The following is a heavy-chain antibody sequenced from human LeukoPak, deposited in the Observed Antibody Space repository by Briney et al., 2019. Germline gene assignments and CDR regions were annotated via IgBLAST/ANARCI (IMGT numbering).Heavy chain of an antibody. Sequence: SETLSLTCTVSGGSISSYYWSWIRQPPGKGLEWIGYINYSGSTNYNPSLKSRVTISVDTSKNQFSLKLSSVTAADTAVYYCAREAITNRTVVWGQGTLVTVSS. CDR2: INYSGST. D-gene: IGHD4-23*01. J-gene: IGHJ4*02. CDR3: AREAITNRTVV. V-gene: IGHV4-59*01. CDR1: GGSISSYY.